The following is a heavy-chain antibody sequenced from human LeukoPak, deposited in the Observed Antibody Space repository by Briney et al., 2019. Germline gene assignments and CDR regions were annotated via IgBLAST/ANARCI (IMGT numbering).Heavy chain of an antibody. CDR1: GGTFSSYA. J-gene: IGHJ5*02. D-gene: IGHD3-22*01. Sequence: ASVKVSCKASGGTFSSYAISWVRQAPGQGLEWMGGIIPTFGTANYAQKFQGRVTITADESTSTAYMELSSLRSEDTAVYYCARTTLYYDSSGYYPSPVGPWGQGTLVTVSS. V-gene: IGHV1-69*13. CDR2: IIPTFGTA. CDR3: ARTTLYYDSSGYYPSPVGP.